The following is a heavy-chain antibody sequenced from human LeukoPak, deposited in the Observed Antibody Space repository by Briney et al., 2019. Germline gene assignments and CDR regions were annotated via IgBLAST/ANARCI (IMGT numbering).Heavy chain of an antibody. V-gene: IGHV3-21*01. D-gene: IGHD1-20*01. J-gene: IGHJ4*02. CDR3: ARVITGMDY. CDR1: GFTFSSYS. CDR2: ISSSGSYI. Sequence: GGSLRLSCAASGFTFSSYSMYWVRQAPGKGLEWVSSISSSGSYIYYADSVKGRFTISRDNARNSLYLQMNSLRAEDTAVYYCARVITGMDYWGQGTLVTVSS.